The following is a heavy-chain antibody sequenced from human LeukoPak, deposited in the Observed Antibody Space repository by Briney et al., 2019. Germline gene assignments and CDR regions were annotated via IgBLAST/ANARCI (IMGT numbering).Heavy chain of an antibody. J-gene: IGHJ4*02. CDR1: GFTFNRYS. CDR2: ISSSSSYI. V-gene: IGHV3-21*01. CDR3: ASNSSIAGY. Sequence: PGGSLRLSCAASGFTFNRYSMSWVRQAPGKGLEWVSSISSSSSYIYYADSVKGRFTISRDNAKNSLYLQMNSLRAEDTAVYYCASNSSIAGYWGQGTLVTVSS. D-gene: IGHD6-13*01.